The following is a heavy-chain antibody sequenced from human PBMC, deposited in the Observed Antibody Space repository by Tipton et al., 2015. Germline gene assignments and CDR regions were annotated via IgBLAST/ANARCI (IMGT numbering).Heavy chain of an antibody. CDR1: GFTFSSYW. D-gene: IGHD1-20*01. CDR2: INSDGSTT. V-gene: IGHV3-74*01. J-gene: IGHJ4*02. CDR3: ARVELTGTTQPVDY. Sequence: SLRLSCAASGFTFSSYWMHWVRQAPGKGLVWVSRINSDGSTTNYADSVKGRFTISRDNAKNTLYLQMNSLRDEDTAVYYCARVELTGTTQPVDYWGQGTLVTVSS.